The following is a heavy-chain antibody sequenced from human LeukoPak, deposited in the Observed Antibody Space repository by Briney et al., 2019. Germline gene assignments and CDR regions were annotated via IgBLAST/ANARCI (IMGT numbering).Heavy chain of an antibody. D-gene: IGHD3-10*01. J-gene: IGHJ4*02. V-gene: IGHV1-24*01. CDR1: GYTLTELS. Sequence: GASVKVSCKVSGYTLTELSMHWVRQAPGKGLEWMGGFDPEDGETIYAQKFQGRVTMIEDTSTDTAYMELSSLRSEDTAVYYCATLSQVRDFDYWGQGTLVTVSS. CDR3: ATLSQVRDFDY. CDR2: FDPEDGET.